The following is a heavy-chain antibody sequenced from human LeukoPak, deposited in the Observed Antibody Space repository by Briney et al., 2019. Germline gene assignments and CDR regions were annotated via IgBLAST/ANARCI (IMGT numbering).Heavy chain of an antibody. V-gene: IGHV3-23*01. CDR1: GFTFSSYA. J-gene: IGHJ4*02. Sequence: GGSLRLSCAASGFTFSSYAMSWVRQAPGKGLEWVSAISGSGGSTYYPDSVKGRFTISRDNSKSTLYLQMNSLRAEDTAVYYCAKRPIMITFGGVIAPTPFDYWGQGTLVTVSS. CDR3: AKRPIMITFGGVIAPTPFDY. D-gene: IGHD3-16*02. CDR2: ISGSGGST.